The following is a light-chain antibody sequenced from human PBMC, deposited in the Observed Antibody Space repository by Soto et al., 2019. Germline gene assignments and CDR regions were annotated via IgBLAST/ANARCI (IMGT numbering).Light chain of an antibody. V-gene: IGKV3D-15*01. Sequence: EIIITQSPATLSVSPGETVTLSCRASQGVSINLAWYQQKSGQAPRLLIYAASTRATGIPVRFSGSGSGTDFSLTISSLQSEDAALYYCQQYNDWPQRTFGQGTKVEIK. CDR3: QQYNDWPQRT. J-gene: IGKJ2*01. CDR1: QGVSIN. CDR2: AAS.